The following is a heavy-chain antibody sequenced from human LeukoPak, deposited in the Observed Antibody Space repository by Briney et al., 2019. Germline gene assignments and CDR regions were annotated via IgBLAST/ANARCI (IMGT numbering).Heavy chain of an antibody. V-gene: IGHV4-31*03. CDR2: NYYSGCT. CDR1: GGSICSGGYY. CDR3: ARTYYDYVWGSYRYWNFDY. D-gene: IGHD3-16*02. Sequence: PSQPLSRTCTVSGGSICSGGYYWSWIRQHPGKGLEWIGYNYYSGCTYYNPSLKSRVTISVDTSKNQFSLKLSSVTAADTAVYHCARTYYDYVWGSYRYWNFDYRGPGTPVTVSS. J-gene: IGHJ4*02.